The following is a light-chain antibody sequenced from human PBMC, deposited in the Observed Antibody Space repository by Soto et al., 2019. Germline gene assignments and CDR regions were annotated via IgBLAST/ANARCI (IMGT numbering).Light chain of an antibody. J-gene: IGKJ2*01. Sequence: DIVMTQSPDSLAVSLGERATINCKSSQRVFYNSNNKNYLAWYQQKPGLPPKLLIYWASTRESGVPDRFSGSGSGTDFTLTVSSLQAEDVAVYYCQQYHSTPFTFGQGTKLEIK. CDR2: WAS. CDR1: QRVFYNSNNKNY. V-gene: IGKV4-1*01. CDR3: QQYHSTPFT.